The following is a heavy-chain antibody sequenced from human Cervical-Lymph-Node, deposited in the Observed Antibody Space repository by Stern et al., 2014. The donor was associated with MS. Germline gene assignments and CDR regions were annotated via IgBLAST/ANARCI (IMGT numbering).Heavy chain of an antibody. D-gene: IGHD2/OR15-2a*01. CDR2: VWNDGSKE. CDR1: GLTFSTSV. Sequence: VQLVEDGGGVVQPGRSLRLSCVASGLTFSTSVMHWVRQAPGKGLEWVAVVWNDGSKEHFTESVKGRFSTSRDTAKNTLHLQMSSLRAEDTAVYFCATSTASDAFDIWGQGTLVTVSS. V-gene: IGHV3-33*01. J-gene: IGHJ3*02. CDR3: ATSTASDAFDI.